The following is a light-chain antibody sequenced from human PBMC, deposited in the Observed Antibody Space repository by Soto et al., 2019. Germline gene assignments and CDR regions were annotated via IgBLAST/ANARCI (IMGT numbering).Light chain of an antibody. V-gene: IGKV3-20*01. CDR2: GAS. CDR3: LRYGDSPPAYT. CDR1: QSVSSRN. Sequence: EIVLTQSPGTVSLSPGERATLSCRASQSVSSRNLAWYRQKPGQAPSLLIFGASNRATGIPDRSSGSGSGTDFTLTISRLEPEDCAVYYCLRYGDSPPAYTFGQGTKLEIK. J-gene: IGKJ2*01.